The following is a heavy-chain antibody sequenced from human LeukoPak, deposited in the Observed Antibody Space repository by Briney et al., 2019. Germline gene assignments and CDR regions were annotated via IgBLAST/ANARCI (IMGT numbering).Heavy chain of an antibody. Sequence: GGSLRLSCTASGFNFGDASMNWVRQPPGKGLEWVAFIRYDGSNEYYADSVKGRFTISRDNSKNTLFLQMNSLRTEDTAVYYCAKDFYSGSSPWGQGTLVTVSS. CDR3: AKDFYSGSSP. J-gene: IGHJ5*02. CDR2: IRYDGSNE. V-gene: IGHV3-30*02. D-gene: IGHD1-26*01. CDR1: GFNFGDAS.